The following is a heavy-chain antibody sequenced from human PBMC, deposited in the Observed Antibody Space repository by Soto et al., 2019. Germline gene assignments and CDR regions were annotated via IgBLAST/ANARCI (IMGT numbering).Heavy chain of an antibody. D-gene: IGHD3-22*01. Sequence: ASVKVSCKASGYTFTSYGISWVRQAPGQRLEWMGWINAGNGNTKYSQKFQGRVTITRDTSASTAYMELSSLRSEDTAVYYCARDLIVDGPDNYAMDVWGQGTTVTVSS. V-gene: IGHV1-3*01. CDR3: ARDLIVDGPDNYAMDV. CDR1: GYTFTSYG. CDR2: INAGNGNT. J-gene: IGHJ6*02.